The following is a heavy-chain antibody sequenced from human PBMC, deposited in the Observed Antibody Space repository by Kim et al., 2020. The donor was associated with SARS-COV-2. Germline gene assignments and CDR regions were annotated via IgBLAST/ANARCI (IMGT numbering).Heavy chain of an antibody. V-gene: IGHV3-23*03. J-gene: IGHJ6*02. CDR1: GFTFSSYA. CDR3: AKGMLDSYYGMDV. Sequence: GGSLRLSCAASGFTFSSYAMSWVRQAPGKGLEWVSVIYSGGSSTYYADSVKGRFTISRDNSKNTLYLQMNSLRAEDTAVYYCAKGMLDSYYGMDVWGQGTTVTVSS. CDR2: IYSGGSST. D-gene: IGHD1-1*01.